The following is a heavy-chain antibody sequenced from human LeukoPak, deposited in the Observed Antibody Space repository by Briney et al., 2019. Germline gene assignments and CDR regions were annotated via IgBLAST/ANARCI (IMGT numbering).Heavy chain of an antibody. CDR1: GFTFNSYA. CDR2: ISGGGTST. Sequence: TGGSLRLSCAASGFTFNSYAMSWVRQAPGKGLEWVSAISGGGTSTYYADSVKGRFTISRDNSKNTLYLQMNSLRAEDTAVYYCVKQFYYVSGNYYEYWGQGTLVTVSS. J-gene: IGHJ4*02. D-gene: IGHD3-10*01. V-gene: IGHV3-23*01. CDR3: VKQFYYVSGNYYEY.